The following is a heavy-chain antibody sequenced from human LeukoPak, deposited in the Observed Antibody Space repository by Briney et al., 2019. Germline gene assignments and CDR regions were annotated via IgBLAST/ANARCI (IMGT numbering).Heavy chain of an antibody. CDR1: GGSFSGYY. CDR3: ARGFWSDH. V-gene: IGHV4-34*01. CDR2: INHSGST. J-gene: IGHJ4*02. D-gene: IGHD3-3*01. Sequence: PSETLSLTCAVYGGSFSGYYWSWIRQPPGKGLEWIGEINHSGSTNYNPSLKSRVTISVDTSKNQFSLKLSSVTAADTAVYYCARGFWSDHWGQGTLVTVSS.